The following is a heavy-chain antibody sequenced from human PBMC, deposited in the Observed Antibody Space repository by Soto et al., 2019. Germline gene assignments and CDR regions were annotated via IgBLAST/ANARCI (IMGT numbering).Heavy chain of an antibody. D-gene: IGHD4-17*01. CDR2: INHSGST. CDR3: ARSQNGDYAVVHFDP. CDR1: GGSISSSSYY. Sequence: SETLSLTCTVSGGSISSSSYYWAWIRQPPGKGLEWIGEINHSGSTSYNPSLKSRVTISVDTSKNQFSLKLSSVTAADTAVYYCARSQNGDYAVVHFDPWGQGTLVTVSS. V-gene: IGHV4-39*07. J-gene: IGHJ5*02.